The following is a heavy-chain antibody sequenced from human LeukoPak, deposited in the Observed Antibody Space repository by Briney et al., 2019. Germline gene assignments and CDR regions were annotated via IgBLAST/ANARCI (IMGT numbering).Heavy chain of an antibody. CDR2: IGWNSGSI. CDR3: AKDGRWLQLEYYFDY. Sequence: GGSLRLSCAASGFTFDDYAMHWVRQAPGKGLEWVSTIGWNSGSIGYADSVKGRFTISRDNAKNSLYLQMNSLRAEDTAFYYCAKDGRWLQLEYYFDYWGQGTLVTVSS. D-gene: IGHD5-24*01. CDR1: GFTFDDYA. J-gene: IGHJ4*02. V-gene: IGHV3-9*01.